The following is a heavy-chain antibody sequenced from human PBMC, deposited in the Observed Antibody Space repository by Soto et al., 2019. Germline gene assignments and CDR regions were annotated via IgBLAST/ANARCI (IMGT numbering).Heavy chain of an antibody. CDR2: IIPILGIA. J-gene: IGHJ4*02. V-gene: IGHV1-69*02. CDR1: GGTFSSYT. Sequence: QVQLVKSGAEVKKPGSSVKVSCKASGGTFSSYTISWVRQAPGQGLEWMGRIIPILGIANYAQKFQGRVTITADKSTSTAYMELSSLRSEDTAVYYCARMSAFRGEVDYWGQGTLVTVSS. D-gene: IGHD4-17*01. CDR3: ARMSAFRGEVDY.